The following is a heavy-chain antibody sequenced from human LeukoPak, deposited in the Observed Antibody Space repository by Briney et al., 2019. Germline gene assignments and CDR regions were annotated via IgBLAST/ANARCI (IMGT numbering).Heavy chain of an antibody. D-gene: IGHD6-13*01. CDR3: ARDQRQQRRVYGMDV. CDR1: GFTFSSYA. V-gene: IGHV3-30*04. J-gene: IGHJ6*02. Sequence: PGGSLRLSCAASGFTFSSYAMHWVRQAPGKGLEWVAVISYDGSNKYYADSVKGRFTISRDNSKNTLYLQMNSLRAEDPAVYYCARDQRQQRRVYGMDVWGQGTTVTVSS. CDR2: ISYDGSNK.